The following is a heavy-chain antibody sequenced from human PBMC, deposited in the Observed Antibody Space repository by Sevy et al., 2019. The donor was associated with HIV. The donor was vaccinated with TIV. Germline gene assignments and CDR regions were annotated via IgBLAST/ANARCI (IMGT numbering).Heavy chain of an antibody. J-gene: IGHJ4*02. CDR3: ARETSGWYGSFDY. Sequence: GGSLRLSCAASGFTVSSNYMSWVRQAPGKGLEWVSVIYSGGSTYYADSVKGRFTISRDNSKTTRYLQMNSLRAEDTAVYYCARETSGWYGSFDYWGQGTLVTVSS. CDR1: GFTVSSNY. V-gene: IGHV3-53*01. D-gene: IGHD6-19*01. CDR2: IYSGGST.